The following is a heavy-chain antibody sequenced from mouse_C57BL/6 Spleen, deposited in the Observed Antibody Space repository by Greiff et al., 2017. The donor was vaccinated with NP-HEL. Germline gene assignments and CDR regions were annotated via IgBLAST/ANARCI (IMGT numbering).Heavy chain of an antibody. V-gene: IGHV1-18*01. CDR2: INPNNGGT. J-gene: IGHJ2*01. CDR1: GYTFTDYN. D-gene: IGHD2-3*01. CDR3: ARSVYDGYSFDY. Sequence: VQLQQSGPELVKPGASVKIPCKASGYTFTDYNMDWVKQSHGKSLEWIGDINPNNGGTIYNQKFKGKATLTVDKSSSTAYMELRSLTSEDTAVYYCARSVYDGYSFDYWGQGTTLTVSS.